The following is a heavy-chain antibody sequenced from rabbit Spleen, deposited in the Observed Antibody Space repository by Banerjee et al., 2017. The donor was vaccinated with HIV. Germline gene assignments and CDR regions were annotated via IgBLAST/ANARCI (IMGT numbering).Heavy chain of an antibody. Sequence: QEQLVESGGGLVKPEGSLKLSCTASGFSFSDRDVMCWVRQAPGKGLEWIACINAATGKPVYATWAKGRFTISRTSSTTVTLQMTRLTAADTATYFCARDGYVGAVYGIFDLWGPGTLVTVS. CDR1: GFSFSDRDV. CDR3: ARDGYVGAVYGIFDL. CDR2: INAATGKP. V-gene: IGHV1S45*01. D-gene: IGHD4-2*01. J-gene: IGHJ4*01.